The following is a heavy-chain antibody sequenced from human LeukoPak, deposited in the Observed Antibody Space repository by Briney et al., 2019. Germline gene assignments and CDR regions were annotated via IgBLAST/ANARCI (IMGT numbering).Heavy chain of an antibody. CDR2: IWHDGSNK. V-gene: IGHV3-33*01. Sequence: PGRSLRLSCAASGFTFSSYGMHWVRQAPGKGLEWVAVIWHDGSNKYYVDSVKGRFTISRDNSKNTLYLQMNSLRAEDTAVYYCARDEEGYFDYWGQGTLVTVSS. J-gene: IGHJ4*02. CDR3: ARDEEGYFDY. CDR1: GFTFSSYG.